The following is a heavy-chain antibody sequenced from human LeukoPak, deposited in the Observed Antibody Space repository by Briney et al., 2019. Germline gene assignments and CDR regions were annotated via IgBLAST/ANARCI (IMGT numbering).Heavy chain of an antibody. CDR2: ISYDGSNK. CDR1: GFTFSSYA. D-gene: IGHD4/OR15-4a*01. J-gene: IGHJ4*02. V-gene: IGHV3-30*04. CDR3: AKDGRVTMVDY. Sequence: PGGSLRLSCAASGFTFSSYAMHWVRQAPGKGLEWVALISYDGSNKYYADSVKARFIISRDNSKNTVYLQMNSLRAEDTAVYYCAKDGRVTMVDYWGQGTLVTVSS.